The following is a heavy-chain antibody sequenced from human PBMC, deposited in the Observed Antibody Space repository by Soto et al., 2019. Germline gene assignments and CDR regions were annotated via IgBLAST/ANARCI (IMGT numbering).Heavy chain of an antibody. J-gene: IGHJ6*02. CDR2: IWYDGSNK. CDR3: AKDYYDSSGYYYYHYYGMDV. Sequence: PGGSLRLSCAASGFTFSSYGMHWVRQAPGKGLEWVAVIWYDGSNKYYADSVKGRFTISRDNSKNTLYLQMNSLRAEDTAVYYCAKDYYDSSGYYYYHYYGMDVWGQGTTVTVSS. D-gene: IGHD3-22*01. V-gene: IGHV3-30*02. CDR1: GFTFSSYG.